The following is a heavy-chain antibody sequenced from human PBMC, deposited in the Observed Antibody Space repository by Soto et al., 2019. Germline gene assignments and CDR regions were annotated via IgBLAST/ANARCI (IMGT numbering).Heavy chain of an antibody. CDR2: ISGSGGST. CDR1: GFTFSSYA. V-gene: IGHV3-23*01. D-gene: IGHD3-22*01. CDR3: AESKAVIVVVNPFDY. Sequence: GGSLRLSCAASGFTFSSYAMSWVRQAPGKGLEWVSAISGSGGSTYYADSVKGRFTISRDNSKNTLYLQMNSLRAEDTAVYYCAESKAVIVVVNPFDYWGQGTLVTVSS. J-gene: IGHJ4*02.